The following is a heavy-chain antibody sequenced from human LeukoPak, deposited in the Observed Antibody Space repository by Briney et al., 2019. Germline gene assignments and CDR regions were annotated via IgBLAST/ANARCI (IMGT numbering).Heavy chain of an antibody. Sequence: PGGSLRLSCAASGFTFSDYYMSWIRQAPGKGLEWVSAISGSGGSTYYADSVKGRFTISRDNSKNTLYLQMNSLRAEDTAVYYCANIMTTTGYAFDIWGQGTMVTVSS. CDR3: ANIMTTTGYAFDI. V-gene: IGHV3-23*01. CDR1: GFTFSDYY. D-gene: IGHD4-11*01. J-gene: IGHJ3*02. CDR2: ISGSGGST.